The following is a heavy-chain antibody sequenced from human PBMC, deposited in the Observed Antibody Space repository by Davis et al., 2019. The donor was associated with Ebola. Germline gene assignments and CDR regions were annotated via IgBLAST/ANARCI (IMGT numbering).Heavy chain of an antibody. D-gene: IGHD2-2*01. V-gene: IGHV1-46*01. CDR3: ATDSSTSSLSSPLYYYYMDV. CDR1: GYTFTGYY. J-gene: IGHJ6*03. Sequence: ASVKVSCKASGYTFTGYYMHWVRQAPGQGLEWMGIINPSGGSTSYAQKFQGRVTITRDTSASTAYMELSSLRSEDTAVYYCATDSSTSSLSSPLYYYYMDVWGKGTTVTVSS. CDR2: INPSGGST.